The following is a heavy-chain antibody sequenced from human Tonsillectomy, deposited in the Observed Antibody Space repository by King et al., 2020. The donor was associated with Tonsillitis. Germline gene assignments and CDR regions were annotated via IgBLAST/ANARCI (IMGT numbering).Heavy chain of an antibody. J-gene: IGHJ4*02. D-gene: IGHD1-14*01. CDR2: INPNSGGT. Sequence: VQLVESGAEVKKPGASVKVSCKASGYTFTGYYIHWVRQAPGQGLEWMGWINPNSGGTDYAEKFQGRVTMTRDTSIRTAYMELSRLRSDDTAVYYCAKASRTTGSISNFYFDYWGQGTLVTVSS. CDR3: AKASRTTGSISNFYFDY. CDR1: GYTFTGYY. V-gene: IGHV1-2*02.